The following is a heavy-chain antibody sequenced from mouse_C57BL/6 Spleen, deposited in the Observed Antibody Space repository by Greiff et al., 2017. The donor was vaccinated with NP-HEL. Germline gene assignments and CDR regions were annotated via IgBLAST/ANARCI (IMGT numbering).Heavy chain of an antibody. D-gene: IGHD2-1*01. J-gene: IGHJ4*01. CDR2: LNPNNGGT. CDR3: ARWGDYGNPYYYAMDY. Sequence: EVQLQQSGPELVKPGASVKISCKASGYTFTDYYMNWVKQSHGKSLEWIGDLNPNNGGTSYNQKFKGKATLTVDKSSSTAYMELRSLTSEDSAVYYCARWGDYGNPYYYAMDYWGQGTSVTVSS. CDR1: GYTFTDYY. V-gene: IGHV1-26*01.